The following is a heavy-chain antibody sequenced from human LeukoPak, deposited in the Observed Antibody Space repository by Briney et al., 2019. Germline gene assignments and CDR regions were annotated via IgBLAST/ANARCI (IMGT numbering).Heavy chain of an antibody. CDR1: GFTFSSYE. J-gene: IGHJ5*02. V-gene: IGHV3-48*03. CDR3: ARGYGGWYKSTRFDP. Sequence: GGSLRLSCAASGFTFSSYEMNWLGQAPGKEGEGVSCVSSSGSTIYYADSVKGRFTISRDNAKNSLYLQMNSLRAEDTAVYYCARGYGGWYKSTRFDPWGQGTLVTVSS. CDR2: VSSSGSTI. D-gene: IGHD6-19*01.